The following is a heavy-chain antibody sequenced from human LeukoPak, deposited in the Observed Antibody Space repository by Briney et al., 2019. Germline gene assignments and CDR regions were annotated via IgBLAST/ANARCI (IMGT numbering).Heavy chain of an antibody. CDR1: GYSFTSYW. J-gene: IGHJ6*03. CDR2: VYPGDSDT. Sequence: GESLKISCEGSGYSFTSYWIGWVRQMPGKGLECMGIVYPGDSDTRYSPSFQGQVTISADKSISTAYLQWSSLKASDTAMYYYVRHGVVPAGYYYYYYMDVWGKGTTVTVSS. D-gene: IGHD2-2*01. V-gene: IGHV5-51*01. CDR3: VRHGVVPAGYYYYYYMDV.